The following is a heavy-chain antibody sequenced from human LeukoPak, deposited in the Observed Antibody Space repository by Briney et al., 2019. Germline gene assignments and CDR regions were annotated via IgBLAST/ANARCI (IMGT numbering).Heavy chain of an antibody. CDR1: GRTFSDFA. CDR3: ATYRQVKLPFEA. V-gene: IGHV3-23*01. D-gene: IGHD5-18*01. CDR2: TFQGGGEI. Sequence: GGSLRLYCAASGRTFSDFAMIWVRQPPGKGLEWVSSTFQGGGEIHYADSVRGRFTISRDNSRSTLFLQMNSLRGEDTAIYYCATYRQVKLPFEAWGQGTLVTVSS. J-gene: IGHJ5*02.